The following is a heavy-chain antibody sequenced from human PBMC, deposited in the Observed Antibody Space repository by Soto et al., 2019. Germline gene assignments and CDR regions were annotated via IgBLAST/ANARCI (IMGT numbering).Heavy chain of an antibody. CDR1: GFSISSFA. D-gene: IGHD3-16*01. CDR3: AKDWVPYDDYVEGLFDT. V-gene: IGHV3-23*01. J-gene: IGHJ4*02. CDR2: LSGSGATT. Sequence: GGSLRLSCAASGFSISSFAMSWVRQAPGKGLQWVSTLSGSGATTYSADSVKGRFTISRDSSKNTLYLQMDSVRADDTAVYYCAKDWVPYDDYVEGLFDTWGQGTLVTVSS.